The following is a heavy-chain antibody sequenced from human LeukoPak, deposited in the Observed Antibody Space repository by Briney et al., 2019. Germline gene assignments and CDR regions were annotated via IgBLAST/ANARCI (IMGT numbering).Heavy chain of an antibody. D-gene: IGHD6-13*01. V-gene: IGHV1-8*01. J-gene: IGHJ4*02. Sequence: GSSVKVSCKASGYTFTNSDINWLRQAAGQGLEWMGWINPNSGRTGYAQKFQGRVTMTANTSISTAYMELSSLRFDDTAVYYCARGRSGLAAAGTYDYWGQGTLITVSS. CDR2: INPNSGRT. CDR1: GYTFTNSD. CDR3: ARGRSGLAAAGTYDY.